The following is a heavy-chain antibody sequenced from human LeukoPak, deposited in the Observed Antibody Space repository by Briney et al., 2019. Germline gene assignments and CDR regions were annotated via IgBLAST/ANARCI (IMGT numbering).Heavy chain of an antibody. CDR3: AHTVTPRYFQF. D-gene: IGHD4-17*01. J-gene: IGHJ1*01. Sequence: GGSLRLSCAASGFTFSDHSMAWVRQAPGKGLEWVSFISSSSSYIYYADSVKGRFTISRDNAKNSLYLQMNSLRTEDTALYYCAHTVTPRYFQFWGQGTLVTVSS. V-gene: IGHV3-21*01. CDR2: ISSSSSYI. CDR1: GFTFSDHS.